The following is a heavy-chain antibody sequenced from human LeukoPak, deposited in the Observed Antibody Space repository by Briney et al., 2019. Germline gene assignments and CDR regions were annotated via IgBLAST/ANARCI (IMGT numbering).Heavy chain of an antibody. CDR2: ISGSGGST. CDR1: GFTFSSYG. V-gene: IGHV3-23*01. Sequence: AGGSLRLSCAASGFTFSSYGMSWVRQAPGKGLEWVSAISGSGGSTYYADSVKGRFTISRDNSKNTLYLQMNSLRAEDTAVYYCAKDASTCPGNSMGYWGQGTLVTVSS. CDR3: AKDASTCPGNSMGY. D-gene: IGHD5-24*01. J-gene: IGHJ4*02.